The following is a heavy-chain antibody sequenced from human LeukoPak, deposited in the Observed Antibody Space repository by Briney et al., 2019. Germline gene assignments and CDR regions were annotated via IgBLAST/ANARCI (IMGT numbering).Heavy chain of an antibody. CDR3: ARDREMTTSNGYYYYMDV. Sequence: QTSETLSLTCTVSGGSISSYYWSWIRQPPGKGLEWIGYIYYSGSTKYNPSLKSRVTISVETSKNQFSLKLSFVTAADTAVYYCARDREMTTSNGYYYYMDVWGKGTTVTISS. J-gene: IGHJ6*03. CDR1: GGSISSYY. CDR2: IYYSGST. V-gene: IGHV4-59*01. D-gene: IGHD5-24*01.